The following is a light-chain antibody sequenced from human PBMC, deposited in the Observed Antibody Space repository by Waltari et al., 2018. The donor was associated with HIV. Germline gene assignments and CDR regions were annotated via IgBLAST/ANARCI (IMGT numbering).Light chain of an antibody. Sequence: DLHSTQTPPSLIGREEDKVVITCRASQNIKTFLNWYQHKSGRAPKLLISGATTLNSGVPSRFTGSGSGTLFTLTINSLHPEDSATYYCQQSYGTPSFGQGTNLEIK. CDR2: GAT. CDR3: QQSYGTPS. J-gene: IGKJ2*03. CDR1: QNIKTF. V-gene: IGKV1-39*01.